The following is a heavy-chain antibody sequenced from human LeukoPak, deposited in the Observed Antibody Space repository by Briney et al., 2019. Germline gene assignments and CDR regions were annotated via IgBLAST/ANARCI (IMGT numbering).Heavy chain of an antibody. CDR1: GYTFTSYD. Sequence: ASVKVSCKASGYTFTSYDINWVRQATGQGLEWMGWMNPSSGNTGYAQKFQGRVTMTRNTSISTAYMELSSLRSEDTAVYYCARGRGSSSSLWFDPWGQGTLVTVSS. D-gene: IGHD6-6*01. CDR3: ARGRGSSSSLWFDP. J-gene: IGHJ5*02. CDR2: MNPSSGNT. V-gene: IGHV1-8*01.